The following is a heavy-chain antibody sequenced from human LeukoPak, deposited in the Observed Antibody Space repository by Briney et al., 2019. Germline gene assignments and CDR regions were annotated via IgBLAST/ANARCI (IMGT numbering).Heavy chain of an antibody. Sequence: ASVKVSCKASGYTFTSYDINWVRQATGQGLEWMGWMNPNSGNTGYAQKFQGRVTMTRDTSTSTVYMELSSLRSEDTAVYYCARGLTGTGGNDYWGQGNLVTVSS. CDR2: MNPNSGNT. J-gene: IGHJ4*02. CDR3: ARGLTGTGGNDY. V-gene: IGHV1-8*01. D-gene: IGHD1-20*01. CDR1: GYTFTSYD.